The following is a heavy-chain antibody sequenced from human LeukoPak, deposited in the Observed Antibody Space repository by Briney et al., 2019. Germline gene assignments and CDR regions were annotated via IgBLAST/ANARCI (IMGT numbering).Heavy chain of an antibody. V-gene: IGHV1-2*06. D-gene: IGHD3-22*01. CDR2: VNPNSGGT. J-gene: IGHJ4*02. CDR3: ANTYYYDSSGYDY. Sequence: ASVKVSCKASGYTFTGYYMYWVRQAPGHGLEWMGRVNPNSGGTNYAQKFQGRVTMTRDTSISTAYMELSRLRSDDTAVYYCANTYYYDSSGYDYWGQGTLVTVSS. CDR1: GYTFTGYY.